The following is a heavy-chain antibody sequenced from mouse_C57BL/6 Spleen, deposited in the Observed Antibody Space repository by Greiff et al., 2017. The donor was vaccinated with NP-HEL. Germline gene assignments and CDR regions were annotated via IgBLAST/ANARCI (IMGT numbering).Heavy chain of an antibody. CDR2: SRNKANDYTT. Sequence: EVKLVESGGGLVQSGRSLRLSCATSGFTFSDFYMEWVRQAPGKGLEWIASSRNKANDYTTEYSVSVKGRFIVSRDTSQSILYLQMKALRAEDTAIYYCARDADYGSYWYFDVWGTGTTVTVAS. V-gene: IGHV7-1*01. CDR1: GFTFSDFY. CDR3: ARDADYGSYWYFDV. D-gene: IGHD2-4*01. J-gene: IGHJ1*03.